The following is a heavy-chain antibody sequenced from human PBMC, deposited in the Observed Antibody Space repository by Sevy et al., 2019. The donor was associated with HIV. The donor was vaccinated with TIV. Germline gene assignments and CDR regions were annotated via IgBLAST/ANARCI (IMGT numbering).Heavy chain of an antibody. CDR3: AKGLTTGRQKGGFDS. V-gene: IGHV3-9*01. J-gene: IGHJ4*02. Sequence: GGSLRLSCTGSGYIFNEYAMFWVRQAPGKGLEWVSGINWNSGSIGYADSVKGRFTISRDGAKKSLYLQMNSLRPEDTAFYYCAKGLTTGRQKGGFDSWGQGTLVTVSS. CDR2: INWNSGSI. D-gene: IGHD2-8*02. CDR1: GYIFNEYA.